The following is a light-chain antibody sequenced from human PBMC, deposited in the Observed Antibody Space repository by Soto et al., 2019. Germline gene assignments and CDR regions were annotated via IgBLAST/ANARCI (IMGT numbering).Light chain of an antibody. Sequence: EIVLTQSPGTLSLSPGDRATLSCRTSQSVSSSYLGWYQQKPGQAPRLLIYGTSSRATGIPDRFSGSGSGTDFTLTIRRLEPEDFAVYYCQHFASSPRTFGQGTRVDI. V-gene: IGKV3-20*01. J-gene: IGKJ1*01. CDR1: QSVSSSY. CDR2: GTS. CDR3: QHFASSPRT.